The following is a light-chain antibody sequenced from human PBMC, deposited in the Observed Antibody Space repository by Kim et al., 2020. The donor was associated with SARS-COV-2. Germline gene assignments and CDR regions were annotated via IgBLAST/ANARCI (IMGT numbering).Light chain of an antibody. CDR3: QQYGSSPPWT. V-gene: IGKV3-20*01. Sequence: SPGEIATRSCRASQSVSSRYLSLYQQIPGQAPGLLIYGASSRATGIPARFSGCGSGTDFTLTISRLEPEDFAVYYCQQYGSSPPWTFGQGTKLEI. CDR2: GAS. CDR1: QSVSSRY. J-gene: IGKJ1*01.